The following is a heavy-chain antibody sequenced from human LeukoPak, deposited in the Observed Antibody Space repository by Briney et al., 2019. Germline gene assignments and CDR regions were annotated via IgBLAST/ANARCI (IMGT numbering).Heavy chain of an antibody. CDR2: IKTKGEGGTV. CDR3: MSDLDN. CDR1: ELTFSNAW. Sequence: GGSLRLPCATSELTFSNAWMAWVRQAQEKGLEWVGRIKTKGEGGTVDYAAPVKGRFTISRDDSKNTLYLQMNSLKTEDTAIYYCMSDLDNWGQGTLVTVSS. J-gene: IGHJ4*02. V-gene: IGHV3-15*01.